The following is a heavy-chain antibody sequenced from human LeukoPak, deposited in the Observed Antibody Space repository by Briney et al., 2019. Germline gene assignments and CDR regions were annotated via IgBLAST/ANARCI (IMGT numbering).Heavy chain of an antibody. CDR1: GFTVSSNY. V-gene: IGHV3-53*01. CDR2: VYNVGTT. Sequence: GGSLILSCAASGFTVSSNYMSWVRQAPGKGLEWVSVVYNVGTTYYADSVKGRFTISRDNSKNTLYLQMNSLRVEDTAVYYCVREKRFLEWSWGQGTLVTVSS. D-gene: IGHD3-3*01. J-gene: IGHJ5*02. CDR3: VREKRFLEWS.